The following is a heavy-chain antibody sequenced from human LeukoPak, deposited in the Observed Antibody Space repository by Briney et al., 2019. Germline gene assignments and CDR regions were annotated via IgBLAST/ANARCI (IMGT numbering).Heavy chain of an antibody. CDR3: ARRLGSYDAFDI. V-gene: IGHV4-39*01. D-gene: IGHD1-26*01. CDR1: GGSLSSSSYY. J-gene: IGHJ3*02. Sequence: SETLSLTCTVSGGSLSSSSYYWGWIRQPPGKGLEWIGSIYYSGSTYYNPSLKSRVTISVDTSKNQFSLKLSSVTAADTAVYYCARRLGSYDAFDIWGQGTMVTVSS. CDR2: IYYSGST.